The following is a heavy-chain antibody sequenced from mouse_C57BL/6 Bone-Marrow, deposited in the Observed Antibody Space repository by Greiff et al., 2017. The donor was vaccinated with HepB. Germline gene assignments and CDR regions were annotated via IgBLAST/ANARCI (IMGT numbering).Heavy chain of an antibody. CDR1: GFTFSSYA. CDR3: TRDYYGSRGAY. V-gene: IGHV5-9-1*02. Sequence: EVQGVESGEGLVKPGGSLKLSCAASGFTFSSYAMSWVRQTTEKRLEWVAYISSGGDYIYYADTVKGRFTISRDNARNTLYLQMSSLKSEDTAMYYCTRDYYGSRGAYWGQVTLVTVSA. CDR2: ISSGGDYI. D-gene: IGHD1-1*01. J-gene: IGHJ3*01.